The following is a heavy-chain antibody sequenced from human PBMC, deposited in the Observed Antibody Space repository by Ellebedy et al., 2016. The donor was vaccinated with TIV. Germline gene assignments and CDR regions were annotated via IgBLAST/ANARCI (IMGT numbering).Heavy chain of an antibody. Sequence: GGSLRLXXAASGFTFSSYGMHWVRQAPGKGLEWVAVIWYDGSNKYYADSVKGRFTISRDNSKNTLYLQMNSLRAEDTAVYYCAREMEWFGELPPDAFDIWGQGTMVTVSS. CDR1: GFTFSSYG. D-gene: IGHD3-10*01. V-gene: IGHV3-33*01. CDR2: IWYDGSNK. J-gene: IGHJ3*02. CDR3: AREMEWFGELPPDAFDI.